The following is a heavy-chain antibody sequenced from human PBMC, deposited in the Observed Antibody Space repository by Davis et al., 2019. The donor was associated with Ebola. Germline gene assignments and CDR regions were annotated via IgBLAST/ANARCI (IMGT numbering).Heavy chain of an antibody. CDR3: AKSDRMDV. V-gene: IGHV3-30*18. Sequence: PGGSLRLSCAASGFTFSSYGMHWVRQAPGKGLEWVAVISYDGSNKYYADSVKGRFTISRDNSKNTLYLQMNSLRDEDTAVYYCAKSDRMDVWGKGTTVTVSS. CDR1: GFTFSSYG. CDR2: ISYDGSNK. J-gene: IGHJ6*04.